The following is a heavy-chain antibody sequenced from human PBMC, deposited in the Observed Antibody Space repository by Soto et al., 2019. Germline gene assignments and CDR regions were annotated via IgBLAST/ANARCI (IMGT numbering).Heavy chain of an antibody. V-gene: IGHV1-69*06. J-gene: IGHJ4*02. CDR2: IIPISGAA. Sequence: SVKVSCKASGGTFSNYVVNWVRQAPGQGLEWMGRIIPISGAANYAQKFQGRITITADKSTSTSYMELSSLRSEDTAVYYCARDMTRTVVPYFDFWGQGTLVTVSS. CDR1: GGTFSNYV. D-gene: IGHD1-7*01. CDR3: ARDMTRTVVPYFDF.